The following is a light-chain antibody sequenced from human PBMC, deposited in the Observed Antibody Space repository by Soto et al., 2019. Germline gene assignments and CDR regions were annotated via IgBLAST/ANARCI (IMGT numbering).Light chain of an antibody. Sequence: IVWTQYPGTVSLSPGERSTLSCRASQSVSTNYLAWYQQKPGQAPRLLFFDASNRVTGVTARFSAGGSGTDFTLIISNLEPEDFAVYYCQPRVNWPPTFGGGTQVDIK. V-gene: IGKV3-11*01. CDR2: DAS. CDR3: QPRVNWPPT. J-gene: IGKJ4*01. CDR1: QSVSTNY.